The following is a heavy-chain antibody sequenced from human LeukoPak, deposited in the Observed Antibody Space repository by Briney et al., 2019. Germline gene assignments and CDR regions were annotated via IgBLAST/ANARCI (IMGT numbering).Heavy chain of an antibody. CDR3: ARDRIQLWMPDY. D-gene: IGHD5-18*01. CDR1: GFTFSSYA. V-gene: IGHV3-33*08. CDR2: IWYDGSNK. J-gene: IGHJ4*02. Sequence: GRSLRLSCAASGFTFSSYAMHWVRQAPGKGLEWVAVIWYDGSNKYYADSVKGRFTISRDNSKNTLYLQMNSLRAEDTAVYYCARDRIQLWMPDYWGQGTLVTVSS.